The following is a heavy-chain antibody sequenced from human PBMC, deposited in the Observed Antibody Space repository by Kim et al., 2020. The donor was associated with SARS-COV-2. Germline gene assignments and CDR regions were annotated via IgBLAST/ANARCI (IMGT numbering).Heavy chain of an antibody. CDR1: GFTFTSYW. Sequence: GESLRLSCAASGFTFTSYWMHWVRRAPGKGLVCVSRISIDGTYTSYADSVKGRFTSSRDNAKNSIYLQMNSLRAEDTAVYYCAREGSGHIYAMDVWGQGTTVTVSS. V-gene: IGHV3-74*01. CDR3: AREGSGHIYAMDV. D-gene: IGHD1-26*01. CDR2: ISIDGTYT. J-gene: IGHJ6*02.